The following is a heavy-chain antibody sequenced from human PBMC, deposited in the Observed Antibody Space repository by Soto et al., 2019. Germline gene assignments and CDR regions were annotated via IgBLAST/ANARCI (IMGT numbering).Heavy chain of an antibody. CDR2: ISSSSSYI. Sequence: GGSLRLSCAASGFTFSSYAMSWVRQAPGKGLEWVSSISSSSSYIYYADSVKGRFTISRDNAKNSLYLQMNSLRAEDTAVYYCAAVTMVRGVIPYGMDVWGQGTTVTVSS. V-gene: IGHV3-21*01. D-gene: IGHD3-10*01. CDR1: GFTFSSYA. CDR3: AAVTMVRGVIPYGMDV. J-gene: IGHJ6*02.